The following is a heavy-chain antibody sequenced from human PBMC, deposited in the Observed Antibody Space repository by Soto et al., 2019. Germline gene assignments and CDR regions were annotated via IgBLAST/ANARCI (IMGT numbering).Heavy chain of an antibody. CDR1: VGSFSGYS. J-gene: IGHJ6*02. D-gene: IGHD1-1*01. V-gene: IGHV4-34*01. CDR2: MNHRGDT. Sequence: KPAETLSLTCAVSVGSFSGYSWNWARHPPGKGLEWIGEMNHRGDTNYNPSLKSRITISVDTSKNQVSLNLTSVTAADTSVYFCARAPYSSHWNQPWQTPRRPGNYGMDVWGQGTTVTVSS. CDR3: ARAPYSSHWNQPWQTPRRPGNYGMDV.